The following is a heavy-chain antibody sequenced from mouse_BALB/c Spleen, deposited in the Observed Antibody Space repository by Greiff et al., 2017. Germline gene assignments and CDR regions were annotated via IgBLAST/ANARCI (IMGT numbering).Heavy chain of an antibody. CDR2: ISSGGSYT. Sequence: EVQGVESGGGLVKPGGSLKLSCAASGFTFSSYAMSWVRQSPEKRLEWVAEISSGGSYTYYPDTVTGRFTISRDNAKNTLYLEMSSLRSEDTAMYYCARAERYGYAMDYWGQGTSVTVSS. CDR3: ARAERYGYAMDY. CDR1: GFTFSSYA. D-gene: IGHD2-14*01. J-gene: IGHJ4*01. V-gene: IGHV5-9-4*01.